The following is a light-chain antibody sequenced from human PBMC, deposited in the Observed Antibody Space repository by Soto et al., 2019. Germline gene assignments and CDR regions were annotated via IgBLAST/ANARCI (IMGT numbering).Light chain of an antibody. CDR2: DVS. V-gene: IGLV2-14*01. Sequence: QSALTQPASVSGSPGQSITISCTGTSSDVGGYNYVSWYQQHPGKAPNLIIFDVSNRPSGVSNRFSGAKAGNSASLTSAGLQAEDEADYYCSSYTGSNAPVVFGGGTKLTVL. CDR1: SSDVGGYNY. J-gene: IGLJ2*01. CDR3: SSYTGSNAPVV.